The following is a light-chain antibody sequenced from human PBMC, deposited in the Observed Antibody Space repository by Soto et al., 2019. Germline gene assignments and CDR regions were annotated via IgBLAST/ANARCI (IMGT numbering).Light chain of an antibody. CDR2: GAS. CDR3: QEYGTSRT. CDR1: QSVTTNY. J-gene: IGKJ1*01. V-gene: IGKV3-20*01. Sequence: EIVLTQSPGTLFLSPGERATLSCRASQSVTTNYLAWYQQKPGQAPRLLVFGASNRATGIPDRFGGSGSGTDFTLTISRLEPEDSAVYYRQEYGTSRTFGQGTKVEIK.